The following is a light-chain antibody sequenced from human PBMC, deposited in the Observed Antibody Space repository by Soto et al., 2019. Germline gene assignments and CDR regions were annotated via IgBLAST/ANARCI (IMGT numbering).Light chain of an antibody. Sequence: EIVLTQSPGTLSLSPGERATLSCRASQSINNRYLAWYQQKPGQAPRLLIYGASSRATVIPDRFIGSGSGTDFTLTISRLEPEDFAVYYCQQFGSSPGFTFGPGTKVDIK. CDR3: QQFGSSPGFT. CDR1: QSINNRY. J-gene: IGKJ3*01. CDR2: GAS. V-gene: IGKV3-20*01.